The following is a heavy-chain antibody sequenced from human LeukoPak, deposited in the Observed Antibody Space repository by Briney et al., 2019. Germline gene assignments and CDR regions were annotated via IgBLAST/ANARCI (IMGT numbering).Heavy chain of an antibody. J-gene: IGHJ4*02. CDR1: GFTVRSYW. CDR2: INSDGGTT. V-gene: IGHV3-74*01. CDR3: ARRPLTGYYYFDY. D-gene: IGHD3-9*01. Sequence: PGGSLRLSWAAAGFTVRSYWMHWVRQAPGKGLVWVSRINSDGGTTTYADSVKGRFTISRDNAKNTLYLQMNSLRAEDTAVYYCARRPLTGYYYFDYWGPGTLVTVSS.